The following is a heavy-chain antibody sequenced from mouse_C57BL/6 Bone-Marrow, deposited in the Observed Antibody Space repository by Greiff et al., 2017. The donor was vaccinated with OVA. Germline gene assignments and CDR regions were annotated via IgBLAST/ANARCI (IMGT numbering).Heavy chain of an antibody. CDR1: GYTLTSYG. D-gene: IGHD2-3*01. CDR3: ARYDGYYDAMDY. CDR2: IYPRSGNT. Sequence: QVQLQQSGAELARPGASVKLSCKASGYTLTSYGISWVKQRTGQGLEWIGEIYPRSGNTYYNEKFKGKATLTADKSSSTAYMELRSLTSEDSAVYFCARYDGYYDAMDYWGQGTSVTVSS. J-gene: IGHJ4*01. V-gene: IGHV1-81*01.